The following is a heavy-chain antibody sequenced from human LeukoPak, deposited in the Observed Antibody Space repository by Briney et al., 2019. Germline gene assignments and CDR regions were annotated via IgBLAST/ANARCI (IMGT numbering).Heavy chain of an antibody. CDR2: INHSGST. Sequence: PSETLSLTCAVYGGSFSGYYWSWIRQPPGKGLERIGEINHSGSTNYNPSLKSRVTISVDTSKNQFSLKLSSVTAADTAVYYCARERWLKQYYFDYWGQGTLVTVSS. D-gene: IGHD5-24*01. CDR1: GGSFSGYY. CDR3: ARERWLKQYYFDY. J-gene: IGHJ4*02. V-gene: IGHV4-34*01.